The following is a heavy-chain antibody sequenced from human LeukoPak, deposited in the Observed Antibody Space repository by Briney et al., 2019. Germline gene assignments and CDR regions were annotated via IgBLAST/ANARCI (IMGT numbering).Heavy chain of an antibody. D-gene: IGHD5-24*01. Sequence: GGSLRLSCAASGFAVSSNYMSWVRQAPGKGLEWVSLIYSGGSTYYADSVKGRFTISRHNSKNTLYLHMNSLRAEDTAVYYCARGWLFDYWGQGTLVTVSS. CDR1: GFAVSSNY. V-gene: IGHV3-53*01. CDR2: IYSGGST. CDR3: ARGWLFDY. J-gene: IGHJ4*02.